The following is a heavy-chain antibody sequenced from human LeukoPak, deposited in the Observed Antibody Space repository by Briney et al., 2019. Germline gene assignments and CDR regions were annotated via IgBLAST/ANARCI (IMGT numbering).Heavy chain of an antibody. J-gene: IGHJ6*03. CDR3: SGYPTTVTTDYYYMDV. Sequence: PSETLSLTCTVSGGSISSYYWSWIRQPPGKGLEWIGYIYYSGSTNYNPSLKSRVTISVDTSKNQFSLKLSSVTAADTAVYYCSGYPTTVTTDYYYMDVWGKGTTVTVSS. CDR2: IYYSGST. CDR1: GGSISSYY. D-gene: IGHD4-11*01. V-gene: IGHV4-59*01.